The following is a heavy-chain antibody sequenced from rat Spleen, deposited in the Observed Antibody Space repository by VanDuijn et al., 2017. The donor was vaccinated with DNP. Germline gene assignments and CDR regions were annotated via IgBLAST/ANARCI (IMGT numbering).Heavy chain of an antibody. CDR2: ISACCGST. D-gene: IGHD1-11*01. CDR3: TTDFERGY. V-gene: IGHV5-27*01. CDR1: GFTFSYYG. Sequence: EVQLVESGGGLVQPGRSLKLSCAASGFTFSYYGMAWVRQAPKKGLEWVASISACCGSTSYRDSVKGRFTISRDNAKSILYLQMDSLRSEDTATFYCTTDFERGYWGQGVMVTVSS. J-gene: IGHJ2*01.